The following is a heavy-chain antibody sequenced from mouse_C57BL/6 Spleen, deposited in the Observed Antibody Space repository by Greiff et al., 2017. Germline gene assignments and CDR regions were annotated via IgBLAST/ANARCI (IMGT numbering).Heavy chain of an antibody. CDR2: IYPGSGST. D-gene: IGHD1-1*01. CDR1: GYTFPSYW. V-gene: IGHV1-55*01. CDR3: ARGATVVATNWYFDV. Sequence: VQLQQPGAELVKPGASVTMSCKASGYTFPSYWITWVKQRPGQGLEWIGDIYPGSGSTNYNEKVKSKATLTVATSSSTAYRQLSSLTSEDSAVYYGARGATVVATNWYFDVWGTGITVTVSS. J-gene: IGHJ1*03.